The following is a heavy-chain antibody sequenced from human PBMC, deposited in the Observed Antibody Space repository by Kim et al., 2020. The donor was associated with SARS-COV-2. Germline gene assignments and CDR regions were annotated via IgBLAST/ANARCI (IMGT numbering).Heavy chain of an antibody. CDR2: ISSSSSYI. J-gene: IGHJ4*02. D-gene: IGHD3-3*01. Sequence: GGSLRLSCAASGFTFSSYSMNWVRQAPGKGLEWVSSISSSSSYIYYADSVKGRFTISRDNAKNSLYLQMNSLRAEDTAVYYCTLRIFGVVIIGVNDYWGQGTLVTVSS. V-gene: IGHV3-21*01. CDR3: TLRIFGVVIIGVNDY. CDR1: GFTFSSYS.